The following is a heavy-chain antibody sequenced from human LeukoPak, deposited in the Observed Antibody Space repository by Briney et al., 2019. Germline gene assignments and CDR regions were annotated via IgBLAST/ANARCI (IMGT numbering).Heavy chain of an antibody. CDR3: AKLEEGTEVWFDP. D-gene: IGHD1-1*01. CDR1: GFTFSSYG. V-gene: IGHV3-30*18. J-gene: IGHJ5*02. CDR2: ISYDGSNK. Sequence: HPGGSLRLSCAASGFTFSSYGMHWVRQAPGKGLEWVAVISYDGSNKYYADSVKGRFTISRDNSKNTLYLQMNSLRAEDTAVYYCAKLEEGTEVWFDPWGQGTLVTVSS.